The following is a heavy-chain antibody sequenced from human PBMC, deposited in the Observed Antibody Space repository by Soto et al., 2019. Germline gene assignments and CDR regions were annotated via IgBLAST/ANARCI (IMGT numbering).Heavy chain of an antibody. V-gene: IGHV1-69*08. CDR3: ARPDFGDYWYFDL. CDR2: IIPALGTA. J-gene: IGHJ2*01. Sequence: QDQLVQSGDEVKKPGSSVKVSCKASGGTFSSHTFSWVRQAPGQVLEWMGRIIPALGTATYAQKFQGRVTITADESATTVYMELNSIRSEDTAVYYCARPDFGDYWYFDLWGRGTLVTVSS. D-gene: IGHD4-17*01. CDR1: GGTFSSHT.